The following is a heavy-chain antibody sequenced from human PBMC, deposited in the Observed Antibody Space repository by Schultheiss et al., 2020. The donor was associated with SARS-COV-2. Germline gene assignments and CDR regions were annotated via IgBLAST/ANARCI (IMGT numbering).Heavy chain of an antibody. CDR2: INPNSGGT. J-gene: IGHJ3*02. Sequence: ASVKVSCKASGYTFTGYYMHWVRQAPGQGLEWMGRINPNSGGTNYAQKFQGRVTMTRDTSISTAYMELRSLRSDDTAVYYCARVRMTTVTDDAFDIWGQGTMVTVSS. D-gene: IGHD4-17*01. CDR3: ARVRMTTVTDDAFDI. CDR1: GYTFTGYY. V-gene: IGHV1-2*06.